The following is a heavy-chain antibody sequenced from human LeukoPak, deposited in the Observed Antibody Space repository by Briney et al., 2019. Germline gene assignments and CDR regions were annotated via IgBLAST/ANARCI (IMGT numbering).Heavy chain of an antibody. CDR1: GFSFSCYG. V-gene: IGHV3-33*01. D-gene: IGHD4-11*01. CDR3: ARELPPVMKYYFDY. Sequence: GGSLRLSCAASGFSFSCYGMHWVRQAPGKGLEWVAVIWFDGSNKYYADSVKGRFTISRDNSKNTLYLQMDSLRAEDTAVYYCARELPPVMKYYFDYWGQGTLVTVSS. CDR2: IWFDGSNK. J-gene: IGHJ4*02.